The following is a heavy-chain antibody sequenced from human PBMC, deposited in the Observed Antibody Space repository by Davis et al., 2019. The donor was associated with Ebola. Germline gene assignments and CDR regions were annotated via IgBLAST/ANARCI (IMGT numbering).Heavy chain of an antibody. CDR2: ISGSGGGT. CDR3: AKGLELLGNYGMDV. CDR1: GFTFSTCA. D-gene: IGHD1-26*01. Sequence: GGSLRLSCEASGFTFSTCAMSWVRQVPGKGLEWVSAISGSGGGTYYADSVKGRFTISRDNSKNTLYLQMNSLRAEDTAVYYCAKGLELLGNYGMDVWGQGTTVTVSS. V-gene: IGHV3-23*01. J-gene: IGHJ6*02.